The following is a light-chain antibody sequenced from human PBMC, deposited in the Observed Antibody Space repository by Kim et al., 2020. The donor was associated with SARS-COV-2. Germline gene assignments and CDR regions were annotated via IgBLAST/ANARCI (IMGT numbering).Light chain of an antibody. Sequence: SPGERATLSFRASQTLSSSYLAWYQQIPGQAPRLLIYGASSSATAVPARFSGSGSGTDFTLTISRLEPEDFAVYFCQQYSSSPTTFGQGTRLEIK. V-gene: IGKV3-20*01. CDR2: GAS. J-gene: IGKJ5*01. CDR3: QQYSSSPTT. CDR1: QTLSSSY.